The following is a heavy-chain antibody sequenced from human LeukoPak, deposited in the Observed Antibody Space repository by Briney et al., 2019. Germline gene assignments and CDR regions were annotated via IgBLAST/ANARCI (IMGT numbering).Heavy chain of an antibody. J-gene: IGHJ4*02. CDR2: ISTSSNRI. CDR1: GFTFSSYG. V-gene: IGHV3-48*01. CDR3: ARGDGSFDY. D-gene: IGHD6-19*01. Sequence: GGSLRLSCAASGFTFSSYGMNWVRQAPGKGLEWVSYISTSSNRIDYADSVKGRFTISRDNSKNTLYLQMNSLRAEDTAVYYCARGDGSFDYWGQGILVTVSS.